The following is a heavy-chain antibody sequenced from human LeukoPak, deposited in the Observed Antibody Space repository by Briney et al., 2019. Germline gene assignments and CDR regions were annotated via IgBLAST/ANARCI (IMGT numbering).Heavy chain of an antibody. D-gene: IGHD4-4*01. J-gene: IGHJ4*02. CDR2: INHSGST. CDR3: ARVISNYYFDY. CDR1: GGSFSGYY. V-gene: IGHV4-34*01. Sequence: SETLSLTCAVYGGSFSGYYWSWIRQPPGKGLEWIGEINHSGSTNYNPSLKSRVTISVDTSKNQFSLKLSSLTAADTAVYYCARVISNYYFDYWGQGTLVTVSS.